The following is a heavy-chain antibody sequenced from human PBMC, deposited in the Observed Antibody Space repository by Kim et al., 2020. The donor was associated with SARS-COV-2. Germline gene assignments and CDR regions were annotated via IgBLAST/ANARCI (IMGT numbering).Heavy chain of an antibody. CDR3: AKDQAGLLEY. V-gene: IGHV3-30*18. D-gene: IGHD6-13*01. Sequence: GGSLRLSCAASGFTFSSYGMHWVRQAPGKGLEWVAVISYDGSNKYYADSVKGRFTISRDNSKNTLYLQMNSLRAEDTAVYYCAKDQAGLLEYWGQGTLVTVSS. CDR1: GFTFSSYG. J-gene: IGHJ4*02. CDR2: ISYDGSNK.